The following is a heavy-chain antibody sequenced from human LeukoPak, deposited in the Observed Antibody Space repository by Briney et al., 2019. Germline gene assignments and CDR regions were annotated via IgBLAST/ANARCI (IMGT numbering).Heavy chain of an antibody. V-gene: IGHV3-48*02. J-gene: IGHJ6*02. D-gene: IGHD5-12*01. CDR2: ISSSSSTI. Sequence: PGGSLRLSCAASGFTFSSYAMSWVRQAPGKGLEWVSYISSSSSTIYYADSVKGRFTISRDNAKNSLYLQMNSLRDEDTAVYYCARDHKAQFSYEYYYYGMDVWGQGTTVTVSS. CDR1: GFTFSSYA. CDR3: ARDHKAQFSYEYYYYGMDV.